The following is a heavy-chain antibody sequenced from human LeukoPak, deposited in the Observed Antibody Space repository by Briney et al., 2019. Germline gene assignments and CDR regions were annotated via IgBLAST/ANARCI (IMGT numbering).Heavy chain of an antibody. D-gene: IGHD5-24*01. Sequence: GGSLRLSCAASGFTFSSYGIHWVRQAPGKGLEWVAFVRYDGSDKYYAGSVTGRFTISRDNSKNTLYLQMTSLRAEDTAVYYCAKDRDGGLFYYYYYMDVWGKGTTVTISS. J-gene: IGHJ6*03. CDR2: VRYDGSDK. CDR1: GFTFSSYG. V-gene: IGHV3-30*02. CDR3: AKDRDGGLFYYYYYMDV.